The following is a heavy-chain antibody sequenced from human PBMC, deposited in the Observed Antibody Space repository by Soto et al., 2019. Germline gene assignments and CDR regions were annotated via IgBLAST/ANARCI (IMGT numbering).Heavy chain of an antibody. D-gene: IGHD6-19*01. CDR1: GGSISGHY. J-gene: IGHJ4*02. CDR3: ARVGSSGWSPDY. Sequence: QVQLQESGPGLVKPSETLSLTCTVSGGSISGHYWSWIRQPPGQGLEWIGYIFYSGDTNYNPSLRSRVTISVDTSQNQFSLKLSSVTTADTAMYYCARVGSSGWSPDYWGQGTLVTVSS. CDR2: IFYSGDT. V-gene: IGHV4-59*11.